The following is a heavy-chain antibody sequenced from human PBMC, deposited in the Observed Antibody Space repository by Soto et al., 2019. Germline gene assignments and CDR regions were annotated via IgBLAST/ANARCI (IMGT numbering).Heavy chain of an antibody. D-gene: IGHD1-1*01. Sequence: EVQLVESGGGLVQPGGSLRLSCAASGFIFRDHYMDWVRQAPGKGLEWVGRIRDRGHDYTMEYAVSVRDRFTISRDDSQNSLYLQMNSLKTEDTAVYYCARVHSSLYSWDCRDYWGQGTLGTVSS. CDR2: IRDRGHDYTM. V-gene: IGHV3-72*01. CDR3: ARVHSSLYSWDCRDY. CDR1: GFIFRDHY. J-gene: IGHJ4*02.